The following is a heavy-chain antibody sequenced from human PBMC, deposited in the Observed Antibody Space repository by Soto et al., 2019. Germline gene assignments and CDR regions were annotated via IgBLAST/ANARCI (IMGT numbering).Heavy chain of an antibody. J-gene: IGHJ4*02. CDR2: IIPIFGTA. CDR1: GGTFSSYA. Sequence: QVQLVQSGAEVKKPGSSVKVSCKASGGTFSSYAISWVRQAPGQGLEWMGGIIPIFGTANYAQKFQGRVTITADESTNKAQMGLSSLRSEDTAVDYCARTGGVRGGDYWGQGTLVTVSS. CDR3: ARTGGVRGGDY. D-gene: IGHD3-10*01. V-gene: IGHV1-69*12.